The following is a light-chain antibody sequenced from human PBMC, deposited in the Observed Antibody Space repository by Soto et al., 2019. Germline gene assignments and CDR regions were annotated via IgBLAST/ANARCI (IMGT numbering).Light chain of an antibody. V-gene: IGKV4-1*01. CDR1: QTLLFGSNNKNY. Sequence: DIVLTQSPDSLAVSLGERATINSKSSQTLLFGSNNKNYLAWYQQKPGQPPKLLIYSASTRESGVPDRFSGSGSGTDFTLTISSLQAADVAVYYCQQYYTTPRWTFGQGTKVDIK. J-gene: IGKJ1*01. CDR3: QQYYTTPRWT. CDR2: SAS.